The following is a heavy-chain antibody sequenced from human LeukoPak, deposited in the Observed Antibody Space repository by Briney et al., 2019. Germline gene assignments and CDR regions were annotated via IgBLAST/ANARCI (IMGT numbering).Heavy chain of an antibody. D-gene: IGHD3-10*02. J-gene: IGHJ6*04. Sequence: GGSLRLSCAASDFSFSNYAMSWVRQAPGKGLEWVSYISSSGSTIYYADSVKGRFTISRDNAKNSLYLQMNSLRAEDTAVYYCAELGITMIGGVWGKGTTVTISS. CDR3: AELGITMIGGV. CDR1: DFSFSNYA. CDR2: ISSSGSTI. V-gene: IGHV3-48*03.